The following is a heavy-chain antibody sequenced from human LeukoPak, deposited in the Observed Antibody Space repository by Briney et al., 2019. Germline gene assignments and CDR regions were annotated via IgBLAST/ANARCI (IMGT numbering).Heavy chain of an antibody. Sequence: GGSLRLSCAASGFTFSSYGMHWVRQAPGKGLEWVAFIRYDGSNKYYADSVKGRFTISRDNSKNTLYLQMNSLKTEDTAVYSCTTHIAVAVRFDYWGQGTLVTVSS. D-gene: IGHD6-19*01. V-gene: IGHV3-30*02. J-gene: IGHJ4*02. CDR1: GFTFSSYG. CDR3: TTHIAVAVRFDY. CDR2: IRYDGSNK.